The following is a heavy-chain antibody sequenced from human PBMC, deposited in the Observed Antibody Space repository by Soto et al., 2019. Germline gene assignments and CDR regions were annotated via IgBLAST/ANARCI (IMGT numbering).Heavy chain of an antibody. V-gene: IGHV5-51*01. J-gene: IGHJ6*01. CDR2: IYPGDSDT. CDR3: AKHYSSSXXXSYYGMDV. CDR1: GYSFTSYW. Sequence: GESLKISCKGSGYSFTSYWIGLVRQMPGKGLEWMGIIYPGDSDTSYSSSFQGQVTISADKSISTAYLPWSSLTASDTAMYYCAKHYSSSXXXSYYGMDVXXXGTTVTVSS. D-gene: IGHD6-6*01.